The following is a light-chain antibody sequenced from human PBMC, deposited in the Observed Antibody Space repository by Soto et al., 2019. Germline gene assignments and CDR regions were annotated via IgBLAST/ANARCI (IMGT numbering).Light chain of an antibody. Sequence: QSALTQPGSVSGSPGQSITISCTGTSSDVGGYKYVSWYQQHPGQAPKLIIHEVSSRPSGVSSRFSGSKSGNTASLTISGLQAEDEADYYCSSYTSSATLVFGVGTKVTVL. J-gene: IGLJ2*01. CDR1: SSDVGGYKY. CDR2: EVS. V-gene: IGLV2-14*01. CDR3: SSYTSSATLV.